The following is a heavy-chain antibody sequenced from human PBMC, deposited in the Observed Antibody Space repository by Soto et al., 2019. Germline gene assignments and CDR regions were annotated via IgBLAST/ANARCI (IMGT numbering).Heavy chain of an antibody. CDR3: ARDYCSGGSCSVGWDY. CDR1: GFTFSSYA. Sequence: GGSLRLSCAASGFTFSSYAMHWVRQAPGKGLEWVAVISYDGSNKYYADSVKGRFTISRDNSKNTLYLQMNSLRAEDTAVYYCARDYCSGGSCSVGWDYWGQGTLVTVSS. V-gene: IGHV3-30-3*01. CDR2: ISYDGSNK. J-gene: IGHJ4*02. D-gene: IGHD2-15*01.